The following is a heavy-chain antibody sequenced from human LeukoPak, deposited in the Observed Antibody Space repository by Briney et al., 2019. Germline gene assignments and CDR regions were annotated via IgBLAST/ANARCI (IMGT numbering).Heavy chain of an antibody. CDR1: GFTFSIYE. CDR3: ALLAVASDFDY. D-gene: IGHD6-19*01. J-gene: IGHJ4*02. CDR2: IGSSGTTI. V-gene: IGHV3-48*03. Sequence: GGSLRLSCAVSGFTFSIYEMNWVRQAPGKGLEWVSNIGSSGTTIYYADSVKGRFTISRDNARNSLYLQMNSLRVKDTAVYYCALLAVASDFDYWGQGALVTVSS.